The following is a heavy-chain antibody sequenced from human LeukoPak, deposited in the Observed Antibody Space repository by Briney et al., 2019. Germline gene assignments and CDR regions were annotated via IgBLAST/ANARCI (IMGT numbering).Heavy chain of an antibody. CDR1: GYTFTTYY. CDR3: AKGGGWSWSYYHHYMDV. D-gene: IGHD3-10*01. CDR2: INPSGGST. J-gene: IGHJ6*03. V-gene: IGHV1-46*01. Sequence: ASVKVSCKASGYTFTTYYMHWVRQAPAQGLEWIGIINPSGGSTSYAQKFQGRVTMTRDTSTSTVYMEVSSLRSEDTAVYYCAKGGGWSWSYYHHYMDVWGKGTTVTISS.